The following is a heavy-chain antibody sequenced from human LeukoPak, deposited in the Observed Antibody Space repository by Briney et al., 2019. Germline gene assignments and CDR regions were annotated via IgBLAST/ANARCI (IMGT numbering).Heavy chain of an antibody. Sequence: PGGSLRLSCAASGFTFSTYAMHWVRQTPGKGLEYVSAISTNGGGTYYANSVKGRFTISRDNSKNTLYLQMNSLRAEDTAVYYCAKVGERQWLYYFDYWGQGTLVTVSS. CDR3: AKVGERQWLYYFDY. J-gene: IGHJ4*02. V-gene: IGHV3-64*01. CDR2: ISTNGGGT. CDR1: GFTFSTYA. D-gene: IGHD6-19*01.